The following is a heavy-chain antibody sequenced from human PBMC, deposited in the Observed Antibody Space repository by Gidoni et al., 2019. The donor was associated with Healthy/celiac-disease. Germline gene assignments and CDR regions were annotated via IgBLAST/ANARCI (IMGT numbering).Heavy chain of an antibody. CDR3: AKDRSQWLVRPDY. J-gene: IGHJ4*02. CDR2: ISNSGGST. V-gene: IGHV3-23*01. CDR1: GFTFSSYA. Sequence: EVQLLESGGGLVQPGGSLRLSCAASGFTFSSYAMSWVRQAPGKGLEWVSAISNSGGSTYYADSVKGRFTISRDNSKNTLYLQMNSLRAEDTAVYYCAKDRSQWLVRPDYWGQGTLVTVSS. D-gene: IGHD6-19*01.